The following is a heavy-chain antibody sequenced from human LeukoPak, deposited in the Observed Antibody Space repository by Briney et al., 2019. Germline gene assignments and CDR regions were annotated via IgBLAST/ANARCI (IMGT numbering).Heavy chain of an antibody. CDR3: ARGSRFGEFRN. Sequence: ASVKVSCKASGYTFTSYGMNWVRQATGQGLEGMGWMNPNSGNTDYAQKFQGRVTMTRNTSINTAYMELSSLRSEDTAVYYCARGSRFGEFRNWGQGTLVTVSS. CDR2: MNPNSGNT. V-gene: IGHV1-8*02. J-gene: IGHJ4*02. CDR1: GYTFTSYG. D-gene: IGHD3-10*01.